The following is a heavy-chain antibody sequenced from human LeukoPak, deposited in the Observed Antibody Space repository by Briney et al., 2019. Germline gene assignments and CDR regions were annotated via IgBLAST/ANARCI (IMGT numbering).Heavy chain of an antibody. D-gene: IGHD3-3*01. CDR1: GGSFSYYY. CDR2: INHSGST. CDR3: ARQTPTYYDFWSGYKKAYYFDY. V-gene: IGHV4-34*01. J-gene: IGHJ4*02. Sequence: PSETLSLTCAVYGGSFSYYYWNWIRQSPGKGLEWIGEINHSGSTNYNVSLKSRVTISVDTSKNQFSLKLSSVTAADTAVYYCARQTPTYYDFWSGYKKAYYFDYWGQGTLVTVSS.